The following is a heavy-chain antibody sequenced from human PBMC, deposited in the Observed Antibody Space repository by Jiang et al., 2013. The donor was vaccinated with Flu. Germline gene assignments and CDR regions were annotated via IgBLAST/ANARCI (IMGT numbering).Heavy chain of an antibody. CDR3: ARGRRDDYGDYEYYYYYMDV. D-gene: IGHD4-17*01. Sequence: GSGLVKPSETLSLTCTVSGGSISSYYWSWIRQPPGKGLEWIGYIYYSGSTNYNPSLKSRVTISVDTSKNQFSLKLSSVTAADTAVYYCARGRRDDYGDYEYYYYYMDVWGKGTTVTVSS. CDR2: IYYSGST. J-gene: IGHJ6*03. V-gene: IGHV4-59*01. CDR1: GGSISSYY.